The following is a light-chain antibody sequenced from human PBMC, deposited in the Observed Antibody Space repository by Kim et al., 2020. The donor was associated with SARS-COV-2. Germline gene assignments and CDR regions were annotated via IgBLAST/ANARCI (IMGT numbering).Light chain of an antibody. CDR1: QGISNY. CDR2: DAS. V-gene: IGKV1-16*01. CDR3: QQYDSYPPT. Sequence: ASVGNRVTISCRASQGISNYLGWFQQRPGKAPKSLIYDASTLQSGVPSRFSGSGFGTDFTLTISSLQPEDFGTYYCQQYDSYPPTFGQGTRLEIK. J-gene: IGKJ5*01.